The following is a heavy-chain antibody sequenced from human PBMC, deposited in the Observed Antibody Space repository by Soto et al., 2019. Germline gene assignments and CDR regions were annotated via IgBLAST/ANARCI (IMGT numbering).Heavy chain of an antibody. Sequence: QVQLQESGPGLVKPSETLSLTCTVSGGSISSYYWSWIRQPPGKGLEWIGYIYYSGSTNYNPSLKSPVTISVDTSKNQFSLKLSSVTAADTAVYYCARAQGHYWGQGTLVTVSS. V-gene: IGHV4-59*01. J-gene: IGHJ4*02. CDR2: IYYSGST. CDR3: ARAQGHY. CDR1: GGSISSYY.